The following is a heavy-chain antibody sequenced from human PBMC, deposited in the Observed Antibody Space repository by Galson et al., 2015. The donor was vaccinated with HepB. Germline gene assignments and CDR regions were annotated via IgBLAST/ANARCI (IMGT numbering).Heavy chain of an antibody. J-gene: IGHJ6*02. CDR1: GYTFTSYG. D-gene: IGHD1-14*01. CDR2: ISAYYGNT. Sequence: SVKVSCKATGYTFTSYGISWVRQAPGQGLEWMGWISAYYGNTNYAQKLQGRVTMTTDTSTSTAYMELRSLRSDDTAVYYCVAGRDGGYYYYGMDVWGQGTTVTVSS. V-gene: IGHV1-18*04. CDR3: VAGRDGGYYYYGMDV.